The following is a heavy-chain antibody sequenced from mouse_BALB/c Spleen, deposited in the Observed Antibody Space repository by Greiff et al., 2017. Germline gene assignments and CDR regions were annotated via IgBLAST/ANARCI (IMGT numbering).Heavy chain of an antibody. J-gene: IGHJ2*01. CDR1: GFTFSSFG. CDR3: ARSGGNYGFDY. Sequence: EVQLVESGAGLVQPGGSRKLSCAASGFTFSSFGMHWVRQAPEKGLEWVGYISSGSSTIYYADTVKGRVTISRDNPKNTLFLQMTSLRSEDTAVYYCARSGGNYGFDYWGQGTTLTVSS. D-gene: IGHD2-1*01. V-gene: IGHV5-17*02. CDR2: ISSGSSTI.